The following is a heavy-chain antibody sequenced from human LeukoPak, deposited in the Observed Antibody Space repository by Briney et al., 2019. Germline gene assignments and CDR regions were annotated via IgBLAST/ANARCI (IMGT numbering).Heavy chain of an antibody. D-gene: IGHD4-23*01. J-gene: IGHJ5*02. CDR1: GYSISSGYY. CDR3: ARERNRVVTPETWFDP. V-gene: IGHV4-38-2*02. Sequence: KTSETLSLTCAVSGYSISSGYYGGWIRQPPGKGLEWIGSIYHSGSIYYNPSLKSRVTISVDTSKNQFSLKLSAVTAADTAVYYCARERNRVVTPETWFDPWGQGTLVTVSS. CDR2: IYHSGSI.